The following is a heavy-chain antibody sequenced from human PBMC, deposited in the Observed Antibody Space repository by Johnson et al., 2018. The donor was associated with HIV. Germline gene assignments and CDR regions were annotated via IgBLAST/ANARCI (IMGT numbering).Heavy chain of an antibody. CDR2: IRYDGTNK. CDR3: ARDSWGIAARPEVWRSFDI. V-gene: IGHV3-30*02. CDR1: GFTFSTYG. J-gene: IGHJ3*02. Sequence: QVQLVESGGGVVQPGGSLRLSCAASGFTFSTYGMHWVRQAPGKGLEWVSFIRYDGTNKYYADSVKGRFTISSDNSENTLFLQMNSLRAEDTAVYYCARDSWGIAARPEVWRSFDIWGQGTMVTVSS. D-gene: IGHD6-6*01.